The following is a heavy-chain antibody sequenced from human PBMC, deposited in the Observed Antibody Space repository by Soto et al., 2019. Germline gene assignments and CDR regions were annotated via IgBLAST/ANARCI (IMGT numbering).Heavy chain of an antibody. D-gene: IGHD2-21*02. CDR1: GYTFTSYY. Sequence: QAQLVQSGAEVKKPGASVKVSCKASGYTFTSYYIHWVRQAPGQGLEWMGWINPNSGGTNYAQKFQGRVTMTRDTSISTVYMELSRLRADDMAVYYCARQLAYCGGDCYTEPIDYWGQGTLVTVSS. CDR2: INPNSGGT. J-gene: IGHJ4*02. V-gene: IGHV1-2*02. CDR3: ARQLAYCGGDCYTEPIDY.